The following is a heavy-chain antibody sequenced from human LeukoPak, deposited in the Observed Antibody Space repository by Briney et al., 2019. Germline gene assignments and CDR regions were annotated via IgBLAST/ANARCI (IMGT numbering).Heavy chain of an antibody. CDR2: IIPNSGGT. CDR1: GSTFTGYY. V-gene: IGHV1-2*04. J-gene: IGHJ4*02. CDR3: ARVPGRTIAVAGTGYFDY. Sequence: ASVKVACMPFGSTFTGYYMHWVRQAHGQGLEWMGWIIPNSGGTNYAQKYRGWVTMTRGTSISTAYMELSRLRSDDTAVYYCARVPGRTIAVAGTGYFDYWGQGTLVTVSS. D-gene: IGHD6-19*01.